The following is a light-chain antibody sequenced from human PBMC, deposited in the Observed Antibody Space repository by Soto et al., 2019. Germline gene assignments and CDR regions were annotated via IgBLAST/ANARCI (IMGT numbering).Light chain of an antibody. Sequence: DIVLTQSPATLSLSPGERATLSCGASQSFSSSYLAWYQQKPGLAPRLLIYNASSRATGIPDRFSGSGSGTDFTLTISRLEPEDFAVYYCQQFGTPPCTFGPGTKVDIK. CDR2: NAS. V-gene: IGKV3D-20*01. CDR1: QSFSSSY. J-gene: IGKJ3*01. CDR3: QQFGTPPCT.